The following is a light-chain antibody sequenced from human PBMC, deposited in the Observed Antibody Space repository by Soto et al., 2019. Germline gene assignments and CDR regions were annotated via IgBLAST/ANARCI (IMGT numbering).Light chain of an antibody. CDR1: QSVSSN. V-gene: IGKV3-15*01. J-gene: IGKJ1*01. CDR3: QQYNNWPLWT. Sequence: EIVMTQSPATLSVSPGERATLSCRASQSVSSNLAWYQQKPGQAPRLLIYGASTRATGIPARFSGSGSGTVITLTIISLQSEDFAVYYCQQYNNWPLWTFGQGTKVEIK. CDR2: GAS.